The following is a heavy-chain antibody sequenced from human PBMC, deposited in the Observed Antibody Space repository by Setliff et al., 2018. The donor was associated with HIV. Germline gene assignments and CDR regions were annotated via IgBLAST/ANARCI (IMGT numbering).Heavy chain of an antibody. CDR1: GFTFSSYT. CDR2: ISSTGAYT. J-gene: IGHJ4*02. D-gene: IGHD1-1*01. Sequence: GSLRLSCAASGFTFSSYTINWVRQAPGEGLEWLASISSTGAYTHYADSLKGRFTIFRDNAKNSVFLQMNSLRAEDTGVYYCATQTGFYNSHWHDYWGQGTMVTVSS. V-gene: IGHV3-21*01. CDR3: ATQTGFYNSHWHDY.